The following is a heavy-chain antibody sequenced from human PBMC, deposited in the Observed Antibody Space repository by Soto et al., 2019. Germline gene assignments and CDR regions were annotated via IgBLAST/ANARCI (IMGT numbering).Heavy chain of an antibody. CDR1: GVTFSSYA. V-gene: IGHV1-69*13. D-gene: IGHD3-22*01. Sequence: GASVKVSCKASGVTFSSYAICWVRQSPGQGLEWMGGIIPIFGTANYAQKFQGRVTITADESTSTAYMELSSLRSEDTAVYYCARVYYYDSSGYCYWGQGTLVTVSS. J-gene: IGHJ4*02. CDR3: ARVYYYDSSGYCY. CDR2: IIPIFGTA.